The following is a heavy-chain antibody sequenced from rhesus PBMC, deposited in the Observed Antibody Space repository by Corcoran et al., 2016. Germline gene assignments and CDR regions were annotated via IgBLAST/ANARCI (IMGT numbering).Heavy chain of an antibody. D-gene: IGHD3-3*01. CDR1: GGSLSGYY. J-gene: IGHJ3*01. CDR2: IGGSSWST. V-gene: IGHV4-165*02. Sequence: QVQLQESGPGLVKPSETLSLPCAVPGGSLSGYYWNWIRQPPGKGLEWIGYIGGSSWSTYYNPSLKSRVTISTDTSKNQFSLKLSSVTAADTAVYYCGLVDFWGQGLRVTVSS. CDR3: GLVDF.